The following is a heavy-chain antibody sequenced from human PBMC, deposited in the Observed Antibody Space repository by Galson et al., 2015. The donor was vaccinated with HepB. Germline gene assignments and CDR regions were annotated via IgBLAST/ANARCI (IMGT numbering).Heavy chain of an antibody. Sequence: SLRLSCAASGFTFSNAWMSWVRQAPGKGLEWVGRIKSKTDGGTTDYAAPVKGRFTISRDDSKNTLYLQMNSLKTEDTAVYYCTTNLFGLVDIVATIMPYWGQGTLVTVSS. V-gene: IGHV3-15*01. CDR1: GFTFSNAW. J-gene: IGHJ4*02. CDR3: TTNLFGLVDIVATIMPY. D-gene: IGHD5-12*01. CDR2: IKSKTDGGTT.